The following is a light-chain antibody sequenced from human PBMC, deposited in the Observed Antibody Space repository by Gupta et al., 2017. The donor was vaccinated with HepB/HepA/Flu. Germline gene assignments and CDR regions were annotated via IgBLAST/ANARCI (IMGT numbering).Light chain of an antibody. CDR1: RSDVGGYNS. J-gene: IGLJ3*02. Sequence: QSALTQPHSVSGSPGQSVTISCTGTRSDVGGYNSVSWYQQHPGKAPKLIIYGVTKRPSGVPDRFSGSKSGNTAYLTISGLQAEDEAYYSCCSYAASDWLFGGGTKVTVL. CDR3: CSYAASDWL. CDR2: GVT. V-gene: IGLV2-11*01.